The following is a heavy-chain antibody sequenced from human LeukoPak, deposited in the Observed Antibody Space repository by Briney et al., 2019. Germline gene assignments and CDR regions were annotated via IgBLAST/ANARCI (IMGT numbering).Heavy chain of an antibody. CDR2: ISSSNTTI. V-gene: IGHV3-48*02. CDR1: GFTFSRYA. J-gene: IGHJ4*02. Sequence: GGCLRLSCAATGFTFSRYAMSWVRQAPGKGLEWVSYISSSNTTIYYADSVKGRFTISRDNAKNSLYLQMNSLRDEDTAVYYCARSRGSDYWGQGTLVTVSS. CDR3: ARSRGSDY. D-gene: IGHD5-12*01.